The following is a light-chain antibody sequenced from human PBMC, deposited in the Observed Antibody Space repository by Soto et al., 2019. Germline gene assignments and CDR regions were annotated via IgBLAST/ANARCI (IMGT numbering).Light chain of an antibody. CDR3: SSYAGSNGYV. CDR2: EVS. Sequence: QSVLPQPPSASGSPGQSVAISCTGTSSDVGGYNYVSWYQQHPGKAPKLMVYEVSKRPSGVSDRFSGSKSGNTASLTVSGLQAEDEADYYCSSYAGSNGYVFGTGTKVTVL. V-gene: IGLV2-8*01. CDR1: SSDVGGYNY. J-gene: IGLJ1*01.